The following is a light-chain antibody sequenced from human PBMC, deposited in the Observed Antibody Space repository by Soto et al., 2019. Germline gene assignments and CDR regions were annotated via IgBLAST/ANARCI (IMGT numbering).Light chain of an antibody. V-gene: IGKV1-39*01. CDR3: QQSDSTPLT. Sequence: DIQMTQSPSSLSASVGDRVTITCRASQSISNYLNWYQQKPGKAPKLLIYAASSLQSEVPSRFSGSGSGTDFTLTITSLQPEDFATYYCQQSDSTPLTFGGGTKVEIK. J-gene: IGKJ4*01. CDR2: AAS. CDR1: QSISNY.